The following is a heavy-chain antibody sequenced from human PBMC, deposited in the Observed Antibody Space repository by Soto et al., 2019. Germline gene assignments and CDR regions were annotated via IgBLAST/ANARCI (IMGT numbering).Heavy chain of an antibody. V-gene: IGHV3-23*01. CDR2: ISGSGGST. CDR3: AKDDIYCSSTSCYYWFDP. D-gene: IGHD2-2*01. Sequence: GGSLRLSCAASGFTFSSYAMSWVRQAPGKGLEWVSAISGSGGSTYYADSVKGRFTISRDNSKNTLYLQMNSLRAEDTAVYYCAKDDIYCSSTSCYYWFDPWGQGTLVTVSS. J-gene: IGHJ5*02. CDR1: GFTFSSYA.